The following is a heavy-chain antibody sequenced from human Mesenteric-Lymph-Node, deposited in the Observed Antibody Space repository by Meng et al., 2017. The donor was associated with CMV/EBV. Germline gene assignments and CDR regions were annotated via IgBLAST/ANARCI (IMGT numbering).Heavy chain of an antibody. D-gene: IGHD2-2*01. CDR1: VYPFTSYG. J-gene: IGHJ5*02. Sequence: CKASVYPFTSYGISWVRQAPGQGLEWMGWISAYNGNTNYAQKLQGRVTMTTDTSTSTAYMELRSLSSDDTAVYYCARARPAAGGWFDPWGQGTLVTVSS. V-gene: IGHV1-18*01. CDR3: ARARPAAGGWFDP. CDR2: ISAYNGNT.